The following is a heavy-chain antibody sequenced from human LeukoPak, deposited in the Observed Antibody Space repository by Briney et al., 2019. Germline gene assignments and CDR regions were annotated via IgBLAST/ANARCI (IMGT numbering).Heavy chain of an antibody. J-gene: IGHJ4*02. Sequence: PGGSLRLSCAASGFTFSNAWMSWVRQAPGKGLEWVGRIKSKTDGGTTDYAAPVKGRFTISRDDSKNTLYLQMNSLKTEDTAVYYCTTAPDRPYYYDSSGYSYWGQGTLVTVSS. CDR3: TTAPDRPYYYDSSGYSY. D-gene: IGHD3-22*01. V-gene: IGHV3-15*01. CDR1: GFTFSNAW. CDR2: IKSKTDGGTT.